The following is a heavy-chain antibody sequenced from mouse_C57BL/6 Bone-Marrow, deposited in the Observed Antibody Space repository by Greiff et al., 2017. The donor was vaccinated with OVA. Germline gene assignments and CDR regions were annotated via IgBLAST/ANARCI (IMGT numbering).Heavy chain of an antibody. CDR1: GYTFTSYW. CDR3: AREGFYYDYDDLAY. CDR2: IHPNSGST. D-gene: IGHD2-4*01. Sequence: QVQLQQPGAELVKPGASVKLSCKASGYTFTSYWMHWVKQRPGQGLEWIGMIHPNSGSTNYNEKFKSKATLTVDKSSSTAYMQLSSLTSEDSAVYYCAREGFYYDYDDLAYWGQGTLVTVSA. J-gene: IGHJ3*01. V-gene: IGHV1-64*01.